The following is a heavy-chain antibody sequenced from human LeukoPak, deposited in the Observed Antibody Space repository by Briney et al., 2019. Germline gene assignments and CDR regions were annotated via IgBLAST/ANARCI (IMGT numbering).Heavy chain of an antibody. J-gene: IGHJ4*02. CDR3: AKRVHTSGWYAAFDY. V-gene: IGHV3-23*01. Sequence: PGGSLRLSCAASGFTFTIYAMNWVRQAPGKGLEWVSSISGNGVSTYYADSVKGRFTISRDNSKNTLYLQMNSLRAEDTALYYCAKRVHTSGWYAAFDYWGQGALVTVSS. D-gene: IGHD6-13*01. CDR2: ISGNGVST. CDR1: GFTFTIYA.